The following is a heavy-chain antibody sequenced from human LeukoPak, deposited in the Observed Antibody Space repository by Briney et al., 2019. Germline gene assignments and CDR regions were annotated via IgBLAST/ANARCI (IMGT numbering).Heavy chain of an antibody. J-gene: IGHJ3*02. V-gene: IGHV4-4*02. CDR3: ARGGRADYGDYAAFDI. CDR2: IYHSGST. D-gene: IGHD4-17*01. CDR1: GASISNSDW. Sequence: PSETLSLTCDVSGASISNSDWWGWVRQAPGKGLEWIGEIYHSGSTNYNPSLKSRVTISVDTSKNQFSLKLNSVTAADTAVYYCARGGRADYGDYAAFDIWGQGTMVTVSS.